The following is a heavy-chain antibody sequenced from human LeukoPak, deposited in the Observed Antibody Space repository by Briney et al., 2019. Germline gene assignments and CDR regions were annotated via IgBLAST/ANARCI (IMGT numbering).Heavy chain of an antibody. Sequence: GQSLRLSCAASGFTVRSNYMSWVRQAPGKGLEWVSLINSGSTTYYADSVKGRFTISRDDSRNTLYLQMNSLRAEDTAMYYCVRESGFVLSYNWFDPWGQGTLVTVSS. J-gene: IGHJ5*02. CDR3: VRESGFVLSYNWFDP. V-gene: IGHV3-53*01. CDR1: GFTVRSNY. D-gene: IGHD3-3*01. CDR2: INSGSTT.